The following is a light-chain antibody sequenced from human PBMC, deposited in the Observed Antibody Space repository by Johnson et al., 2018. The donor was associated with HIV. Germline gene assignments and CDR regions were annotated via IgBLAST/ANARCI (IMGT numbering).Light chain of an antibody. Sequence: QPVLTQPPSVSAAPGQKVTISCSGSSSNIGNNYVSWYQQVPGTAPKLLIYDNNKRPSGIPDRFSGSKSGTSATLGIAGLQTGDEADYYCGTWDSSLSVPGFGSENTVTVL. CDR3: GTWDSSLSVPG. J-gene: IGLJ1*01. V-gene: IGLV1-51*01. CDR2: DNN. CDR1: SSNIGNNY.